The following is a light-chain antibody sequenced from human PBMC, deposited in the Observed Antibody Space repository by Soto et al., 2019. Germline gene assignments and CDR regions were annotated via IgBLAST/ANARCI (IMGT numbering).Light chain of an antibody. CDR3: QQYNNSWT. J-gene: IGKJ1*01. CDR1: QSVSTS. CDR2: GAS. Sequence: EIVMTQSPATLSVSPGERATLSCRASQSVSTSLAGYQQKPGQAPRLLISGASTSATGVPARFSGGGSETEFTHTTSSLQSEDFAVYYGQQYNNSWTIGRGTKVEIK. V-gene: IGKV3-15*01.